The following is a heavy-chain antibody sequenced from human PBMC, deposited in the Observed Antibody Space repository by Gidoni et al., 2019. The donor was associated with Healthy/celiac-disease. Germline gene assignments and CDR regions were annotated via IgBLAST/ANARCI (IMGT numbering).Heavy chain of an antibody. Sequence: EVQLVESGGVVVQPGGSLRLSCAASGFTLDDYAMHWVRQAPGKGLEWVSLISWDGGSTYYADSVKGRFTISRDNSKNSLYLQMNSLRAEDTALYYCAKDRASIYDSSGYYLDYWGQGTLVTVSS. D-gene: IGHD3-22*01. CDR2: ISWDGGST. CDR3: AKDRASIYDSSGYYLDY. V-gene: IGHV3-43D*03. CDR1: GFTLDDYA. J-gene: IGHJ4*02.